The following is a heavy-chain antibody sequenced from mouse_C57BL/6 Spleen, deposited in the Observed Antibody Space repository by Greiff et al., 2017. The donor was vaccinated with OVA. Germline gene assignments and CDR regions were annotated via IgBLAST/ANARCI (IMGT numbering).Heavy chain of an antibody. CDR3: ARLNYYGSSLDFDY. V-gene: IGHV1-69*01. J-gene: IGHJ2*01. Sequence: QVQLKQPGAELVMPGASVKLSCKASGYTFTSYWMHWVKQRPGQGLEWIGEIDPSDSYTNYNQKFKGKSTLTVDKSSSTAYMQLSSLTSEDSAVYYCARLNYYGSSLDFDYWGQGTTLTVSS. CDR2: IDPSDSYT. CDR1: GYTFTSYW. D-gene: IGHD1-1*01.